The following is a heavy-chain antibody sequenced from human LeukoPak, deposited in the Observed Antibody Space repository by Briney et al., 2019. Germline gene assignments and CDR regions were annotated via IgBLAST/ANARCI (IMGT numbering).Heavy chain of an antibody. D-gene: IGHD7-27*01. V-gene: IGHV4-34*01. CDR2: INHSGST. CDR3: ARRATNWGSFDY. Sequence: SETLSLTCAVYGGSFSGYYWSWIRQPPGKGLEWIGEINHSGSTNYNPSLKSRATISVDTSKNHFSLKLSSVTAADTAVYYCARRATNWGSFDYWGQGNPVTVSS. CDR1: GGSFSGYY. J-gene: IGHJ4*02.